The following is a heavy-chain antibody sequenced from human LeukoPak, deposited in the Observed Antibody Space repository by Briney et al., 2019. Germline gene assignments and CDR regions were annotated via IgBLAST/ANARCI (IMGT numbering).Heavy chain of an antibody. Sequence: SETLSLTCTVSGGSISSSPYYWGWIRQPPGKGLEWIGSIFYSGSTYYNPSLKSRVTISVDTSKNQFSLKLTSVTAADTAVYYCARRPPILSTETVDYYFDYWGQGALVTVSS. CDR3: ARRPPILSTETVDYYFDY. V-gene: IGHV4-39*01. D-gene: IGHD4-17*01. CDR1: GGSISSSPYY. J-gene: IGHJ4*02. CDR2: IFYSGST.